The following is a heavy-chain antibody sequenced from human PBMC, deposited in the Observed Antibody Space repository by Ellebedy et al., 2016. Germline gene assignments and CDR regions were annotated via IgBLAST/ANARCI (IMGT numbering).Heavy chain of an antibody. J-gene: IGHJ4*02. CDR3: GALLPAIGRVIDPVR. V-gene: IGHV4/OR15-8*02. CDR2: IFHTGDT. Sequence: SETLSLTXAVSGDSISSSYWWTWVRQPPGKGLEWIGEIFHTGDTNYNPSLKSRISMSLDKPRARFSLNVTSVTAADTAVYYCGALLPAIGRVIDPVRWGQGILVTVSS. CDR1: GDSISSSYW. D-gene: IGHD3-16*01.